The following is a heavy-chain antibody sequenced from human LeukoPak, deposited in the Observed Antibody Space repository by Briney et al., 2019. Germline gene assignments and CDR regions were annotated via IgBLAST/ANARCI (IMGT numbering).Heavy chain of an antibody. CDR3: ARVYKNYYDSSADAFDI. CDR1: GGSFSGYY. Sequence: PSETLSLTCAVYGGSFSGYYWSWIRQPPGKGLEWIGELNHSGSTNYNPSLKSRVTISVDTSKNQFSLKLSSVTAADTAVYYCARVYKNYYDSSADAFDIWGQGTMVTVSS. CDR2: LNHSGST. V-gene: IGHV4-34*01. D-gene: IGHD3-22*01. J-gene: IGHJ3*02.